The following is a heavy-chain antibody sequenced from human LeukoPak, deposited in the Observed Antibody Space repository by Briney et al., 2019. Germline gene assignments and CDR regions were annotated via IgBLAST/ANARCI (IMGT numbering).Heavy chain of an antibody. CDR2: ISSSSSSYI. V-gene: IGHV3-21*04. D-gene: IGHD3-22*01. CDR3: AREGTYYDSSGYHFPIDY. J-gene: IGHJ4*02. CDR1: GFTFSNYN. Sequence: AGGSLRLSCAASGFTFSNYNMNWVRQAPGKGLEWVSCISSSSSSYIYYADSVKGRFTISRHNSKNTLYLQMNSLRAEDTAVYYCAREGTYYDSSGYHFPIDYWGQGTLVTVSS.